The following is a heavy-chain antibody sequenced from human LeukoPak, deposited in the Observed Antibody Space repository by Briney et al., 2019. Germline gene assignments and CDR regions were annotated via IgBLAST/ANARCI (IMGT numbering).Heavy chain of an antibody. CDR1: GFTFDDYA. D-gene: IGHD2-8*01. CDR3: AKGCQRYYYYGMDV. CDR2: ISWNSGSI. Sequence: GGSLRLPCAASGFTFDDYAMHWVRQAPGKGLEWVSGISWNSGSIGYADSVKGRFTISRDNAKNSLYLQMNSLRAEDTALDYCAKGCQRYYYYGMDVWGQGTTVTVSS. V-gene: IGHV3-9*01. J-gene: IGHJ6*02.